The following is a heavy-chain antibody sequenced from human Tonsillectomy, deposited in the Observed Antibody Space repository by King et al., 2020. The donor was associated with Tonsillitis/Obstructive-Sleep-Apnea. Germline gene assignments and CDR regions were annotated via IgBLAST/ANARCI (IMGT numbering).Heavy chain of an antibody. CDR3: AGGTVAPAWFDH. V-gene: IGHV4-59*01. J-gene: IGHJ5*02. Sequence: VQLQESGPGLVKPSETLSLTCTVSGGSISGYYWNWVRQPPGQGLEWIGYIFSTGTTNYSPSLKSRVTISLDASKRQFSLNLSSVTAADTAVYYCAGGTVAPAWFDHWGQGTLVTVSS. CDR1: GGSISGYY. CDR2: IFSTGTT. D-gene: IGHD4-17*01.